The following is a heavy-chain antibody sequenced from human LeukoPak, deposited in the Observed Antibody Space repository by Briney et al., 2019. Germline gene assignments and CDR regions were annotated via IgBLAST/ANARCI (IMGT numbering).Heavy chain of an antibody. V-gene: IGHV4-39*02. Sequence: ASETLSLTCIVSGGSTSGGSYYWGWIRRPPGKGLEWIGGISSSGNTYYNPSLKSRITISIDTSKNHFSLKLSSVTAADTAVYYCARDRGDGYSWGQGTLVTVSS. CDR2: ISSSGNT. J-gene: IGHJ4*02. CDR1: GGSTSGGSYY. D-gene: IGHD5-24*01. CDR3: ARDRGDGYS.